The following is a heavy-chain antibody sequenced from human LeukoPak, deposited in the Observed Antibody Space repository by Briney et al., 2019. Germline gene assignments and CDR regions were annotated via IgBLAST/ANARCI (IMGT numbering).Heavy chain of an antibody. CDR2: IIPILGIA. V-gene: IGHV1-69*04. CDR3: ARDRAMVPLATPYYYYGMDV. D-gene: IGHD5-18*01. CDR1: GGTFSSYA. J-gene: IGHJ6*02. Sequence: VASVKVSCKASGGTFSSYAISWVRQAPGQGLEWMGRIIPILGIANYAQKFQGRVTITADKSTSTAYMELSSLRSEDTAVYYCARDRAMVPLATPYYYYGMDVWGQGTTVTVSS.